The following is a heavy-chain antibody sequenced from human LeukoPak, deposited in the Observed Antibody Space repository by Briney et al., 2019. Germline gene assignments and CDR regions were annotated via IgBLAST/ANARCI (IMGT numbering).Heavy chain of an antibody. CDR2: ISGCGGST. J-gene: IGHJ6*02. CDR3: AKARSRFGVMDV. D-gene: IGHD3-10*01. Sequence: PGGSLRLSCAASGFTFSSYAMSWVRQAPGKGLEWVSAISGCGGSTYYADSVKGRFTISRDNSKNTLYLQMNSLRAGDTAVYYCAKARSRFGVMDVWGQGTTVTVSS. V-gene: IGHV3-23*01. CDR1: GFTFSSYA.